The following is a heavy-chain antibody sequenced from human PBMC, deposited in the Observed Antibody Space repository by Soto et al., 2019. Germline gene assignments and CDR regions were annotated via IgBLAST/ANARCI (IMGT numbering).Heavy chain of an antibody. J-gene: IGHJ5*02. CDR3: TKTAVTVFGVVVYNWFDT. CDR2: IIPIFGTA. Sequence: SAEVSCEARGGGKGSNAMNWVQQATGQGLEWMGGIIPIFGTANYAQKFQGRVTIAADESTSTVYMDLSSLRSEDTAVYYCTKTAVTVFGVVVYNWFDTWGQGTLVTVSS. V-gene: IGHV1-69*13. D-gene: IGHD3-3*01. CDR1: GGGKGSNA.